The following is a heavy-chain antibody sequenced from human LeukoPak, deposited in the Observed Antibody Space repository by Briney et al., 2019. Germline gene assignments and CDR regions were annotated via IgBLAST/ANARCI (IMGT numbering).Heavy chain of an antibody. V-gene: IGHV3-21*01. D-gene: IGHD3-22*01. J-gene: IGHJ4*02. Sequence: GGSLRLSCAASGFTFSSYAMNWIRQAPGKGLEWVSSFGTRSTSVYHAGSVKGRFAISRDNAKNSLYLQMNSLRAEDTALYYCAREVSEGFDFWGQGTLVTVSS. CDR2: FGTRSTSV. CDR3: AREVSEGFDF. CDR1: GFTFSSYA.